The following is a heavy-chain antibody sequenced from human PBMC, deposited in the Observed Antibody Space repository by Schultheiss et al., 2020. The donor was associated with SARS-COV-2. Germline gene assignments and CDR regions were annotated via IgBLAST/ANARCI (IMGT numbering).Heavy chain of an antibody. CDR1: GFSLSTSGMC. D-gene: IGHD5-18*01. CDR3: VHRSGYSYGTHFDY. CDR2: IYWDDDK. V-gene: IGHV2-5*02. Sequence: SGPTLVKPTQTLTLTCTFSGFSLSTSGMCVTWIRQPPGKALEWLALIYWDDDKRYSPSLKSRLTITKDTSKNQVVLTLTNMDPVDTATYYCVHRSGYSYGTHFDYWGQGTLVTVSS. J-gene: IGHJ4*02.